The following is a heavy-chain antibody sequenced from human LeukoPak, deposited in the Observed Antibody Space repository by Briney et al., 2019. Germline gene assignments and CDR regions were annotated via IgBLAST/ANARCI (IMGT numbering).Heavy chain of an antibody. Sequence: PGGSLRLSCAASGFTFSSYWMHWVRQAPGKGLVWVSRINGDGSTTIYADSVKGRFTISRDNAKNTLYPQINSLRVEDTAVYYCARPHTGFDSWGQGTLVTVSS. J-gene: IGHJ4*02. CDR3: ARPHTGFDS. CDR2: INGDGSTT. CDR1: GFTFSSYW. V-gene: IGHV3-74*01.